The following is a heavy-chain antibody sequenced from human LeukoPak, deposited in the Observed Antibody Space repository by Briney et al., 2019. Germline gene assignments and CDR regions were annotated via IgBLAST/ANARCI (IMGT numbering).Heavy chain of an antibody. V-gene: IGHV3-30*02. CDR2: IHYDGNFK. Sequence: PGGSLRLSCATSGFTFSSYGLHWVRQAPGKGLEWVAFIHYDGNFKYYADSVKGRFTISRDNSKHTLYLQMNSLRPEDTAVYYCAKDVVAFCGGDCYSLGYWGEGALVTVSS. CDR1: GFTFSSYG. CDR3: AKDVVAFCGGDCYSLGY. J-gene: IGHJ4*02. D-gene: IGHD2-21*02.